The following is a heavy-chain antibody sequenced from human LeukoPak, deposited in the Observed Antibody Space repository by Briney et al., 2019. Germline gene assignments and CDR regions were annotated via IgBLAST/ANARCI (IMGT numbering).Heavy chain of an antibody. D-gene: IGHD3-3*01. J-gene: IGHJ4*02. V-gene: IGHV1-69*04. Sequence: SVKVSCKASGGTFSSYAISWVRQAPGQGLEWMGRIIPILGIANYAQKLQGRVTMTTDTSTSTAYMELRSLRSDDTAVYYCAGFGVAQPFDYWGQGTLVTVSS. CDR3: AGFGVAQPFDY. CDR1: GGTFSSYA. CDR2: IIPILGIA.